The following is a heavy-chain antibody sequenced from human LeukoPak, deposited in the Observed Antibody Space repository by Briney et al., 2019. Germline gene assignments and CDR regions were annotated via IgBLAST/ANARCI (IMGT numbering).Heavy chain of an antibody. Sequence: GRSLRLSSAASGFSFSSYGMARFRKAPGTGLGWVSTINTRADETHYADSVRGRFTIFRDNSKSTLALHMSNLRVEDTAVYYCERDPSDYEWQRGWYRDFWGRGSQVTVSS. CDR3: ERDPSDYEWQRGWYRDF. CDR1: GFSFSSYG. J-gene: IGHJ4*01. D-gene: IGHD6-19*01. CDR2: INTRADET. V-gene: IGHV3-23*01.